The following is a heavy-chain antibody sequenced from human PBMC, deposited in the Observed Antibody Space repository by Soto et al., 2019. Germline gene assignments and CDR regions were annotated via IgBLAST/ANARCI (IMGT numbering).Heavy chain of an antibody. D-gene: IGHD3-10*01. CDR3: AREWFGEYF. J-gene: IGHJ1*01. CDR2: IGTTFDYI. CDR1: GFTFSRYS. Sequence: EVQLVESGGALAQPGGSLRLSCAAYGFTFSRYSMTWFRQAPGKGLEWVSYIGTTFDYIFYADSVRGRFTISRDNAKNSLYLQMNSLRVEDTAVYYCAREWFGEYFWGQGTLVTVSS. V-gene: IGHV3-48*01.